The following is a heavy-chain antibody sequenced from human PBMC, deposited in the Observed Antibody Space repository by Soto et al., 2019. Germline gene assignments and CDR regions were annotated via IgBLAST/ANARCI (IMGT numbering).Heavy chain of an antibody. CDR3: ARDIRGYCGGDCYSGTFDY. V-gene: IGHV3-33*01. CDR1: GFTFSSYG. CDR2: IWYDGSNK. Sequence: GGSLRLSCAASGFTFSSYGMHWVRQAPGKGLEWVAVIWYDGSNKYYADSVKGRFTISRDNSKNTLYLQMNSLRAEDTAVYYCARDIRGYCGGDCYSGTFDYWGQGTLVTVSS. D-gene: IGHD2-21*02. J-gene: IGHJ4*02.